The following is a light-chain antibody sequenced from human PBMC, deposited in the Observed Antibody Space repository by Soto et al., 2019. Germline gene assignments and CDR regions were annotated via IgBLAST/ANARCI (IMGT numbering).Light chain of an antibody. CDR3: QKYNSAPLT. J-gene: IGKJ4*01. V-gene: IGKV3-20*01. CDR2: GAS. CDR1: QTVSSNY. Sequence: VVFAQSPVPLSLSPGARATLYCRSSQTVSSNYLAWYQQKPGQAPRLLIYGASSRATGIPDRFSGSGSGTDFTLTISSLQPEDVAAYYCQKYNSAPLTVGGGTKVDIK.